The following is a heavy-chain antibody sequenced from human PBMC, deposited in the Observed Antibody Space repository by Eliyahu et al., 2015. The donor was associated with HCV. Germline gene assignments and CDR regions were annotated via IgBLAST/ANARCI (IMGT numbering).Heavy chain of an antibody. Sequence: QVQLQESGPGLVKPSETLSLTCTVSGGSIPTYYWXWIRXPPGKGLXWIGYIHYSGSTNXNPSXXSRVTISVDTSKNQFSLNLTSVTAADTAVYYCASGGGGIAVAGTGGWFDPWGQGTLVTVSS. V-gene: IGHV4-59*01. J-gene: IGHJ5*02. D-gene: IGHD6-19*01. CDR2: IHYSGST. CDR3: ASGGGGIAVAGTGGWFDP. CDR1: GGSIPTYY.